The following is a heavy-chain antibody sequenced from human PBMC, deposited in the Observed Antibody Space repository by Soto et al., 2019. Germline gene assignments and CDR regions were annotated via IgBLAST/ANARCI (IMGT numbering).Heavy chain of an antibody. J-gene: IGHJ4*02. CDR3: AKRGHNFFDY. CDR2: FSGSSGNS. CDR1: GYTFSSSI. V-gene: IGHV3-23*01. D-gene: IGHD5-12*01. Sequence: EVQLLESGGNLVQPGGSLRLCCAGSGYTFSSSIMSWVRQAPGQGLEWVSTFSGSSGNSYYADSAKGRFTISRDNSKNTLYLQMNSLRAEDTALYYCAKRGHNFFDYWGQGTLVTVSS.